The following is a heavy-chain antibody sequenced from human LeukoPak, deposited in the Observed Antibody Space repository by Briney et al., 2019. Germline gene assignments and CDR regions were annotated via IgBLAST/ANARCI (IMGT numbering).Heavy chain of an antibody. V-gene: IGHV3-15*01. CDR1: RFTFSNAW. J-gene: IGHJ4*02. CDR2: IKSKTDGGTT. D-gene: IGHD1-20*01. CDR3: TTGLITGTSY. Sequence: GGSLRLSCAASRFTFSNAWMSWVRQAPGKGLEWVGRIKSKTDGGTTDYAAPVKGRFTISKDDSRKRLYLQMNSLKTEDTAVYYCTTGLITGTSYWGQGTLVPSPQ.